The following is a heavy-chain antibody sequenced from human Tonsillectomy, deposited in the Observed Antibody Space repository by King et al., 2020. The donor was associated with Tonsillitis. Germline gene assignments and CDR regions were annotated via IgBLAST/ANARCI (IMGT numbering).Heavy chain of an antibody. CDR2: IKQDGSEI. CDR1: GLSINTYW. CDR3: DTYNNGINV. D-gene: IGHD1-14*01. Sequence: VQLVESGGGLVQPGGSLRLSCVASGLSINTYWMSWIRQAPGKGLEWVASIKQDGSEIYYGDSLKGRFTISRDNAENSVYLQMNSLRAEDTAMYYCDTYNNGINVWGQGTTVTVSS. J-gene: IGHJ6*02. V-gene: IGHV3-7*01.